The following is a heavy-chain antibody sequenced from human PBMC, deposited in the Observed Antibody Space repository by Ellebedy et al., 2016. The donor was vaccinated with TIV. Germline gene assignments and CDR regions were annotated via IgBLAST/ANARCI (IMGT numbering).Heavy chain of an antibody. Sequence: SETLSLTCTISGGSISTYYWSWIRQPPGKGLEWIGYIYYSGSTNYNPSLKSRVTISVDTSKNQFSLKLSSVTAADTAVYYCARDRAWGRPTTVTYLDYGMDVWGQGTTVTVSS. CDR3: ARDRAWGRPTTVTYLDYGMDV. CDR2: IYYSGST. J-gene: IGHJ6*02. CDR1: GGSISTYY. D-gene: IGHD4-11*01. V-gene: IGHV4-59*01.